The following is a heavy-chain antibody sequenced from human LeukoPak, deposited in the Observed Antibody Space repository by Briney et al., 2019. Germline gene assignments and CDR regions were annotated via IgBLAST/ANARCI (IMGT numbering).Heavy chain of an antibody. Sequence: SETLSLTCAVYGGSFSGYYWSWIRQPPGKGLEWIGEINHSGSTNYNPSLKSRVTISVDTSKNQFSPKLSSVTAADTAVYYCARGGGSDDFWSGYYSGAPPDYYMDVWGKGTTVTVSS. V-gene: IGHV4-34*01. CDR3: ARGGGSDDFWSGYYSGAPPDYYMDV. J-gene: IGHJ6*03. CDR2: INHSGST. CDR1: GGSFSGYY. D-gene: IGHD3-3*01.